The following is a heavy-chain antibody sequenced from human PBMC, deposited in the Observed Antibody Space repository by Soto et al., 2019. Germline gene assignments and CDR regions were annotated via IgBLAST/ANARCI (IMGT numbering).Heavy chain of an antibody. J-gene: IGHJ4*02. CDR3: AKVGALWFGESPS. D-gene: IGHD3-10*01. V-gene: IGHV3-23*01. CDR2: ISGSGGST. Sequence: QXPWKGLEWVSVISGSGGSTYYADSVKGRFTISRDYSKNTLYLQMNSLRAEDTAVYYCAKVGALWFGESPSWGQGTLVTVSS.